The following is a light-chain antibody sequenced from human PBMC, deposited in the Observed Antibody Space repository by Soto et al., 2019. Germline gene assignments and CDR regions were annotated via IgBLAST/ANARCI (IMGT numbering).Light chain of an antibody. J-gene: IGKJ1*01. Sequence: EIVMTQSPATLSVSPGERATLSCRASQSFSSNLAWYQQKPGQAPRLLIYGASTRATGIPARFSGSGSGTDFILTITSLQTEDFAVYYCQQYYHWPRTFGQGTKVDIK. CDR2: GAS. V-gene: IGKV3-15*01. CDR1: QSFSSN. CDR3: QQYYHWPRT.